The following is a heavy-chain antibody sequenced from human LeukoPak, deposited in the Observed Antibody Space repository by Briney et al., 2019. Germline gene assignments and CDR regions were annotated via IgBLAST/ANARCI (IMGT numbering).Heavy chain of an antibody. CDR2: INHSGST. Sequence: SETLSLTCAVYGGSFSGYYWSWIRQPPGKGLEWIGEINHSGSTNYNPSLKSRVTISVDTSKNQFSLKLSSVTAADTAVYYCARALGSITIFGVVRYYGMDVWGQGTTVTVSS. CDR1: GGSFSGYY. V-gene: IGHV4-34*01. CDR3: ARALGSITIFGVVRYYGMDV. D-gene: IGHD3-3*01. J-gene: IGHJ6*02.